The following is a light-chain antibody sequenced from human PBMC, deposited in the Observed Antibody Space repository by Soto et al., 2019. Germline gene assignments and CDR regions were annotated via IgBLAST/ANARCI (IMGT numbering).Light chain of an antibody. CDR3: QQLDNYPRT. CDR2: AAS. J-gene: IGKJ3*01. Sequence: IQLTQSPSSLSASVGDRVTITCRASQDINYYLAWYQQKPGTVPKLLNYAASTLQSGVPSRFSGSRPATDFTLTISSLQSEDFATYYCQQLDNYPRTFGPGTKVDIK. V-gene: IGKV1-9*01. CDR1: QDINYY.